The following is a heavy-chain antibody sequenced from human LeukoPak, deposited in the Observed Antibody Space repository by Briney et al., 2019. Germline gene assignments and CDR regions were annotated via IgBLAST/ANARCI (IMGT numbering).Heavy chain of an antibody. V-gene: IGHV4-59*01. CDR3: ARDLGALHPMDN. D-gene: IGHD3-16*01. Sequence: SETLSPTCTVSGGSISSYYWSWIRQPPGKGLEWIGYIYYSGSTNYNPSLKSRVTISVDTSKNQFSLKLSSVTAADTAVYYCARDLGALHPMDNWGQGTLVTVSS. CDR1: GGSISSYY. CDR2: IYYSGST. J-gene: IGHJ4*02.